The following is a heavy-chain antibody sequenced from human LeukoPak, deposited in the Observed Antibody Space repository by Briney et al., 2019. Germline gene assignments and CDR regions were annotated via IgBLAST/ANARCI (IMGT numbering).Heavy chain of an antibody. V-gene: IGHV3-20*04. D-gene: IGHD6-19*01. J-gene: IGHJ3*02. CDR1: GFTFDDYG. CDR3: ARLRQWLVTSDAFDI. CDR2: INWNGGST. Sequence: GGSLRLSCAASGFTFDDYGMSWVRQAPGKGLEWVSGINWNGGSTGYADSVKGRFTISRDNAKNSLYLQMNSLRAEDTALYYCARLRQWLVTSDAFDIWGQGTMVTVSS.